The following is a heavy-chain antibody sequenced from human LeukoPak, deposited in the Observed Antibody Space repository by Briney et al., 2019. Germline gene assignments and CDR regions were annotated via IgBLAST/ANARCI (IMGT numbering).Heavy chain of an antibody. CDR3: AKDRRVTMVQGAFDI. Sequence: GGSLRLSCAASGFTFSSYAMSWVRQAPGKGLEWVSATSGSGGSTYYADSVKGRFTISRDNSKNTLYLQMNSLRAEDTAVYYCAKDRRVTMVQGAFDIWGQGTMVTVSS. CDR1: GFTFSSYA. CDR2: TSGSGGST. D-gene: IGHD3-10*01. V-gene: IGHV3-23*01. J-gene: IGHJ3*02.